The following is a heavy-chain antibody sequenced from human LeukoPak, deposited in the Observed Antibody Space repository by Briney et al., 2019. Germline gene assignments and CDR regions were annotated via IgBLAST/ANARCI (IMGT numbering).Heavy chain of an antibody. CDR1: GGSVSSYY. CDR2: IYYSGST. CDR3: AGSRYYYDSSGFSFDY. Sequence: SETLSLTCTVSGGSVSSYYWSWIRQPPGKGLEWIGYIYYSGSTNYNPSLKSRVTISVDTSKNQFSLKLSSVTAADTAVYYCAGSRYYYDSSGFSFDYWGQGTLVTVSS. D-gene: IGHD3-22*01. J-gene: IGHJ4*02. V-gene: IGHV4-59*08.